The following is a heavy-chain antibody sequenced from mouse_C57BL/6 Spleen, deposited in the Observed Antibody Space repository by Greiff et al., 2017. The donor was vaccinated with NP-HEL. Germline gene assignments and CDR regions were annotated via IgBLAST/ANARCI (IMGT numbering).Heavy chain of an antibody. CDR2: ISSGGSYT. D-gene: IGHD1-1*01. CDR1: GFTFSSYG. J-gene: IGHJ1*03. Sequence: EVMLVESGGDLVKPGGSLKLSCAASGFTFSSYGMSWVRQTPDKRLAWVATISSGGSYTYYPDSVKGRFTISRDNAKNTLYLQMSSLKSEDTAMYYCARHGSSSWYFDVWGTGTTVTVSS. V-gene: IGHV5-6*01. CDR3: ARHGSSSWYFDV.